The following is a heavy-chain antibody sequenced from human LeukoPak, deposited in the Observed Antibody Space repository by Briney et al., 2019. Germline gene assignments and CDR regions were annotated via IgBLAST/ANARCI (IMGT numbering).Heavy chain of an antibody. D-gene: IGHD2-15*01. CDR3: ARRVVAATRLYYYGMDV. CDR1: GGSFSGYY. Sequence: SETLSLTCAVYGGSFSGYYWSWIRQPPGKGLEWIGEINHSGSTNYNPSLKSRVTISVDTSKNQFSLKLSSVTAADTAVYYCARRVVAATRLYYYGMDVWGQGTTVTVSS. V-gene: IGHV4-34*01. CDR2: INHSGST. J-gene: IGHJ6*02.